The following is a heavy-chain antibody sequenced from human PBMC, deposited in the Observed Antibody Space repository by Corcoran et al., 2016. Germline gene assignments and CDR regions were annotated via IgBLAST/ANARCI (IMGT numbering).Heavy chain of an antibody. D-gene: IGHD3-3*01. Sequence: QVQLVESGGGLVKPGGSLRLSCAASGFTFSDYYMSWIRQAPGKGLEWVSYISSSGSTIYYADSVKGRFTISRDNAKNSLYLQMNSLRAEYTAVYYCARQGSGFWSGYYPYYYYYGMDVWGQGTTVTVSS. CDR2: ISSSGSTI. J-gene: IGHJ6*02. V-gene: IGHV3-11*01. CDR1: GFTFSDYY. CDR3: ARQGSGFWSGYYPYYYYYGMDV.